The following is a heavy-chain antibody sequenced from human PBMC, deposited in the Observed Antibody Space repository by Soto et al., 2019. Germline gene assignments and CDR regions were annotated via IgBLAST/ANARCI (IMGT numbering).Heavy chain of an antibody. CDR2: INGDESDT. V-gene: IGHV3-74*01. CDR3: ARESWGFSLTY. Sequence: PGGSLRLSCAASGFTFSSYWMHWVRQAPGKGLVWVSRINGDESDTGYADSIKGRFTISRDNAKNTLYLQMNSLRAEDTAVYYCARESWGFSLTYWGQGTPVTVSS. D-gene: IGHD3-16*01. J-gene: IGHJ4*02. CDR1: GFTFSSYW.